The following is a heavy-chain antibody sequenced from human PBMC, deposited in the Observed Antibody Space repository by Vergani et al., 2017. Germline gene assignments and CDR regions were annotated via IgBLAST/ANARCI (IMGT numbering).Heavy chain of an antibody. CDR2: IDSSRGTI. CDR1: GFIFSGYS. CDR3: ARDLYSYGAP. J-gene: IGHJ5*02. V-gene: IGHV3-48*01. D-gene: IGHD5-18*01. Sequence: EVQLVESGGGLVQAGGSLRLSCTASGFIFSGYSMNWVRQAPGKGLEWISYIDSSRGTIYYADSVKGRFTISRDNSKNTLYLQMNSLRAEDTAVYYCARDLYSYGAPWGQGTLVTVSS.